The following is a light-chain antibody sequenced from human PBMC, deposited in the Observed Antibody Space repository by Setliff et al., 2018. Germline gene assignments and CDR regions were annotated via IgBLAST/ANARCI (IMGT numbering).Light chain of an antibody. V-gene: IGLV2-14*03. J-gene: IGLJ2*01. Sequence: SVLTQPAAVSGSPGQSIAISCTGTSRDVGGYNFVSWYQHHPDKAPELLIYDVTVRPSGVSDRFSGSKSGNTASLTISGLQAEDEADYYCLSYTSDTTHAVFGGGTKVTVL. CDR1: SRDVGGYNF. CDR3: LSYTSDTTHAV. CDR2: DVT.